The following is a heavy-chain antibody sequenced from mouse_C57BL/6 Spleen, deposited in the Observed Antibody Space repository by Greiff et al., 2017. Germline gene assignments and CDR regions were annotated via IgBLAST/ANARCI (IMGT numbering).Heavy chain of an antibody. J-gene: IGHJ3*01. V-gene: IGHV1-80*01. D-gene: IGHD1-1*01. CDR3: AREGLTTVPFAY. CDR2: IYPGDGDT. CDR1: GYAFSSYW. Sequence: QVQLKQSGAELVKPGASVKISCKASGYAFSSYWMNWVKQRPGKGLEWIGQIYPGDGDTNYNGKFKGKATLTADKSSSTAYMQLSSLTSEDSAVYFCAREGLTTVPFAYWGQGTLVTVSA.